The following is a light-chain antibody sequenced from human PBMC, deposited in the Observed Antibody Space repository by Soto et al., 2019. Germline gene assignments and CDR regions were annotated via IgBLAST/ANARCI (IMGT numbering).Light chain of an antibody. J-gene: IGKJ3*01. Sequence: DIQMTQSPSSLSASIGDRVTISCRASQDISSSLNWYQHKSGKAPKLLIYAASGLHSGVPSRFSGSGSGTDFTLTISSLQPEDFATYYCHQAHTFPHTFGPGTKVDIK. CDR3: HQAHTFPHT. CDR2: AAS. CDR1: QDISSS. V-gene: IGKV1-39*01.